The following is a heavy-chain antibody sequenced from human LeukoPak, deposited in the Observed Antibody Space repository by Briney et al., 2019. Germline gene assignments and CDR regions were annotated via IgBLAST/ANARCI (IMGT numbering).Heavy chain of an antibody. CDR1: GFTVSSNY. CDR2: IYSGGST. Sequence: GGSLRLSCAASGFTVSSNYMSWVRQAPGKGLEWVSVIYSGGSTYYADSVKGRFTISRDNSKNTLYLQMNSLRAEDTAVYYCARDKRFLEWPDAFDIWGQGTMVNVSS. V-gene: IGHV3-53*01. J-gene: IGHJ3*02. D-gene: IGHD3-3*01. CDR3: ARDKRFLEWPDAFDI.